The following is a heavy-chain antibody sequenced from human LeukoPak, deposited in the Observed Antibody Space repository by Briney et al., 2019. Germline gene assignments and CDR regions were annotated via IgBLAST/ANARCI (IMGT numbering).Heavy chain of an antibody. CDR3: AIGGDSTTSCYRCFNY. J-gene: IGHJ4*02. CDR2: IYPDDSDT. D-gene: IGHD2-2*02. V-gene: IGHV5-51*01. Sequence: GESLKISCKGSGYRFSNYWIGWVRQMPGKGLEWMGIIYPDDSDTRYSPSLQGQVTISADKSISTAYMEWSSLKASDTAMYFCAIGGDSTTSCYRCFNYWGQGTLVTVSS. CDR1: GYRFSNYW.